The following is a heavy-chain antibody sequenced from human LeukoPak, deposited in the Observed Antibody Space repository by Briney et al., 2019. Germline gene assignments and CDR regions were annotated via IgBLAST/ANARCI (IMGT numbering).Heavy chain of an antibody. CDR2: IYYSGST. CDR3: ARLRLEDAFDI. D-gene: IGHD4-11*01. J-gene: IGHJ3*02. Sequence: PSETLSLTCTVSGGSVSSSNYYWGWIRQPPGKGLEWIGSIYYSGSTYYNPSLKSRVTISVDTSKNQFSLKLSSVTAADTAVYYCARLRLEDAFDIWGQGTMVTVSS. CDR1: GGSVSSSNYY. V-gene: IGHV4-39*01.